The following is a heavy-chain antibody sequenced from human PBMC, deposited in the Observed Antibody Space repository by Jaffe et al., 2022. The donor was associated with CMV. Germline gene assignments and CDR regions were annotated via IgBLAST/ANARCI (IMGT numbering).Heavy chain of an antibody. CDR1: GFSLSTSEMS. V-gene: IGHV2-70*15. CDR2: IDWDDDK. Sequence: QVTLRESGPALVKPTQTLTLTCTFSGFSLSTSEMSVSWIRQPPGKALEWLARIDWDDDKYYNTSLRTRLTISKDTSKNQVVLTMTDVDPVDTATYYCARMISGWSNNYAFDVWGQGTMVTVSS. CDR3: ARMISGWSNNYAFDV. D-gene: IGHD6-19*01. J-gene: IGHJ3*01.